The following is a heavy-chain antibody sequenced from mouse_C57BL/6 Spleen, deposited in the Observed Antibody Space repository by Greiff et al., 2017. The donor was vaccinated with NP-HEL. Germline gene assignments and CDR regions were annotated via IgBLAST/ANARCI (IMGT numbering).Heavy chain of an antibody. CDR1: GFSFNTYA. J-gene: IGHJ4*01. Sequence: EVKLVESGGGLVQPKGSLKLSCAASGFSFNTYAMNWVRQAPGKGLEWVARIRSKSNNYATYYADSVKDRFTISRDDSESMLYLQMNNLKTEDTAMYYCVRRISGYYAMDYWGQGTSVTVSS. V-gene: IGHV10-1*01. CDR3: VRRISGYYAMDY. CDR2: IRSKSNNYAT. D-gene: IGHD3-1*01.